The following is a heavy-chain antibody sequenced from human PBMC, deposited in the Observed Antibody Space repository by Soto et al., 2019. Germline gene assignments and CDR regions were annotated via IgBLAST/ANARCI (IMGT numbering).Heavy chain of an antibody. Sequence: QVQLVQAGAEVKKPGASVKVSCKASGYTFTNYGISWVRQAPGQGLEWMGWISAYNGNTNYAQKLQGRVTMTTDTSTSTAYRELRSLRSADTAVYYCARDPTVTTARYYYGMDVWGQGTTVTVSS. CDR3: ARDPTVTTARYYYGMDV. D-gene: IGHD4-17*01. CDR1: GYTFTNYG. CDR2: ISAYNGNT. V-gene: IGHV1-18*01. J-gene: IGHJ6*02.